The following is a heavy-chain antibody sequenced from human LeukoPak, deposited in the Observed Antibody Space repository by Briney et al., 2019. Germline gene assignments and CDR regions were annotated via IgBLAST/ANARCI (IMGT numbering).Heavy chain of an antibody. CDR2: IDHTGIT. D-gene: IGHD2-15*01. CDR3: ARDRYCSGGSCSFDY. J-gene: IGHJ4*02. Sequence: SETLSLTCTVSDDSITIYYWTWIRQPPGKGLEWIGYIDHTGITNYNPSLNSRVTISRDTSKNHFSLELSSATAADTAVYYCARDRYCSGGSCSFDYWGQGTLVTVSS. CDR1: DDSITIYY. V-gene: IGHV4-59*01.